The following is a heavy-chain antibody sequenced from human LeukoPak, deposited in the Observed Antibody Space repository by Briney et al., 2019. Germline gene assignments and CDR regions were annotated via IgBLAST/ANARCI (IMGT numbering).Heavy chain of an antibody. J-gene: IGHJ6*03. D-gene: IGHD1-7*01. CDR3: ARESITGTTYYYYYYMDV. V-gene: IGHV3-48*01. CDR2: ISSSSSTI. Sequence: GGSLRLSCAASGFTLSSYSMNWVRQAPGKGLEWVSYISSSSSTIYYADSVKGRFTISRDNAKNSLYLQMNSLRAEDTAVYYCARESITGTTYYYYYYMDVWGKGTTVTVSS. CDR1: GFTLSSYS.